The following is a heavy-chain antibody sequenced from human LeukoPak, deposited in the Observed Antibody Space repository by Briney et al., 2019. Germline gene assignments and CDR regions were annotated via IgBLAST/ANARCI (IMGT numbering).Heavy chain of an antibody. Sequence: PGGSLRLSCAASTFTFSSYGMHWVRQAPGKGLEWVAFIQYDGNKRYYADSVKGRFTISRDNSKNTLYLQMNSLRPEDTAIYYCANTMYSSAWSPFDYWGRGTLVTLSS. D-gene: IGHD6-19*01. CDR1: TFTFSSYG. CDR3: ANTMYSSAWSPFDY. CDR2: IQYDGNKR. J-gene: IGHJ4*02. V-gene: IGHV3-30*02.